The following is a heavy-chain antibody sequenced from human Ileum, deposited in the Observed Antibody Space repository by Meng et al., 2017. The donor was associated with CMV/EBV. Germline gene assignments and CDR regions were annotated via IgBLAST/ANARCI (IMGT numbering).Heavy chain of an antibody. CDR2: IRGDNGNT. CDR1: GYNFRSYG. D-gene: IGHD1-26*01. CDR3: ARGKPNLVGATGFDH. V-gene: IGHV1-18*01. Sequence: QFLLVQSGSEVTNTGDSVRVSCNASGYNFRSYGVTWVRQVPGQGLEWMGWIRGDNGNTNYAQKFQGRVTMTTDTFTRTAYMQLRTLRSDDSAMYYCARGKPNLVGATGFDHWGQGTLVTVSS. J-gene: IGHJ4*02.